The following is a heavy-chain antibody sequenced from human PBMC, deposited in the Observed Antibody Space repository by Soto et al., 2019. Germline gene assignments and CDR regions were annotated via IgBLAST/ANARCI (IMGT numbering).Heavy chain of an antibody. CDR1: GGTFGIYA. D-gene: IGHD2-2*02. Sequence: QVQLVQSGAAVSKPGSSVKVSCKASGGTFGIYAVGWVRQAPGQGLEWMGGIIPAFGTTKNSQKFQDRVDMTADESTNTVYMELRGLRFDDTAVYYCARVPRQMLYGPTRNGIDVWGQGTTLIVSS. J-gene: IGHJ6*02. CDR2: IIPAFGTT. CDR3: ARVPRQMLYGPTRNGIDV. V-gene: IGHV1-69*01.